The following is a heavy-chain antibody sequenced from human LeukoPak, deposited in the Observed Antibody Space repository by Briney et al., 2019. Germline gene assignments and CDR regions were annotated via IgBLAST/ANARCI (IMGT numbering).Heavy chain of an antibody. D-gene: IGHD3-22*01. CDR2: ISSSGSTI. Sequence: GGSLRLSCAASEFTFSDYYMSWIRQAPGKGLEWVSYISSSGSTIYYADSVKGRFTISRDNAKNSLYLQMNSLRAEDTAVYYCARDRHYYDSSGILGYLDYWGQGTLVTVSS. V-gene: IGHV3-11*01. CDR3: ARDRHYYDSSGILGYLDY. J-gene: IGHJ4*02. CDR1: EFTFSDYY.